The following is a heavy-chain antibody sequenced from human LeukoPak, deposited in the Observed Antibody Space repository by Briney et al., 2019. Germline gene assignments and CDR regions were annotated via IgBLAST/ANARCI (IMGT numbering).Heavy chain of an antibody. Sequence: ASVKVSCTASGYTFTSYGISWVRQAPGQGLEWMGWISAYNGNTNYAQKLQGRVTMTTDTSTSTAYMELRSLRSDDTAVYYCARVQGYCSSTSCYDSEPNWFDPWGQGTLVTVSS. CDR2: ISAYNGNT. V-gene: IGHV1-18*01. CDR1: GYTFTSYG. D-gene: IGHD2-2*01. J-gene: IGHJ5*02. CDR3: ARVQGYCSSTSCYDSEPNWFDP.